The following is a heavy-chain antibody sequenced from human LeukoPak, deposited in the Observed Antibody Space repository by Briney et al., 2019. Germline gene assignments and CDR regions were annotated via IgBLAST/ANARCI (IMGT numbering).Heavy chain of an antibody. V-gene: IGHV3-30*04. CDR3: ARGKASQNIVTRKTYNWFDP. CDR1: GFTFGTYN. D-gene: IGHD2/OR15-2a*01. Sequence: GGSLRLSCAASGFTFGTYNIHWVRQAPGKGLEWVAVISYDGSNKWYADSVKGRFTISRDNAKSSLYLQMKSLRAEDTAVYYCARGKASQNIVTRKTYNWFDPWGQGTLVTVSS. J-gene: IGHJ5*02. CDR2: ISYDGSNK.